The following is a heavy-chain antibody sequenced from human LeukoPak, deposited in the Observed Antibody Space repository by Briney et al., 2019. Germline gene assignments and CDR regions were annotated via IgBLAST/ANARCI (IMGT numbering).Heavy chain of an antibody. CDR2: ISESGGRT. CDR3: ASSDFTSSSGRAFDI. J-gene: IGHJ3*02. Sequence: GGCLRLSCAASGFTFSRYVMSWVRQAPGKGPEWVSAISESGGRTYHGDSVKGRFTISRDNSKNTLYLQMNSRWAEGRDVDQSASSDFTSSSGRAFDIWGQGTMVTVSS. D-gene: IGHD2-2*01. CDR1: GFTFSRYV. V-gene: IGHV3-23*01.